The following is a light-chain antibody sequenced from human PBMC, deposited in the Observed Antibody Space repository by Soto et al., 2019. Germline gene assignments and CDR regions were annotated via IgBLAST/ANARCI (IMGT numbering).Light chain of an antibody. CDR1: QSALISSSNKNY. CDR3: QHRGT. Sequence: DIVMTQSPDSLAVSLGERATITCKSSQSALISSSNKNYLGWYQQKPGQPTKLLISWASTRESGVPDRFSGSGSGTDCTLTISSLQAEDVAVYYCQHRGTCGQGIKLEIK. J-gene: IGKJ2*01. V-gene: IGKV4-1*01. CDR2: WAS.